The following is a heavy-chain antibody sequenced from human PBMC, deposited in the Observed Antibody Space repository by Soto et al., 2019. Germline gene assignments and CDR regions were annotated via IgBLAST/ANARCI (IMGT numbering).Heavy chain of an antibody. D-gene: IGHD3-10*01. V-gene: IGHV3-30*18. J-gene: IGHJ6*03. CDR3: AKRGYYGSFYYMEV. CDR1: GFSFSSYG. Sequence: QEQLVESGGGVVQPGWSLRLSCAASGFSFSSYGMHWVRQAPGKGLEWVAFNSWDGDKKYYADSVKGRFTVSRDNSKNTLFLQMDSLRPDDTAVYYCAKRGYYGSFYYMEVWGKGTTVTVSS. CDR2: NSWDGDKK.